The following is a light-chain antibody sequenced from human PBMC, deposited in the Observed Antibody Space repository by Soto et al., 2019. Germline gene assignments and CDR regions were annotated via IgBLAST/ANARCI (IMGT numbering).Light chain of an antibody. V-gene: IGKV3-15*01. Sequence: EIVMTQSPATPSVSPGERATLSCRASQSVSSNFAWYQQKPGQAPRHLIYGASTRSTGIPARFSGSGSGTEFTLTISSLQSEDFAVYYCQQYKNWPLTFGGGTKVEIK. CDR2: GAS. CDR1: QSVSSN. J-gene: IGKJ4*01. CDR3: QQYKNWPLT.